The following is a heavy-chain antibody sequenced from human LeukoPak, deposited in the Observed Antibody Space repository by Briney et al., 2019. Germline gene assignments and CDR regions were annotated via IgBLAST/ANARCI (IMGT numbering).Heavy chain of an antibody. Sequence: ASVKVSCKASGYTSTSYGISWVRQAPGQGLEWMGWISAYNGNTNYAQKLQGRVTMTTDTSTSTAYMELRSLRSDDTAVYYCARDGNNWWTSYYYYGMDVWGQGTTVTVSS. J-gene: IGHJ6*02. CDR3: ARDGNNWWTSYYYYGMDV. CDR2: ISAYNGNT. V-gene: IGHV1-18*01. D-gene: IGHD1-20*01. CDR1: GYTSTSYG.